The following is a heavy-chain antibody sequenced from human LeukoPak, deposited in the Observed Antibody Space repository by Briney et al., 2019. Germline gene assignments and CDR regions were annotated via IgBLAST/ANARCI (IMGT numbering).Heavy chain of an antibody. CDR2: INAGNGNT. Sequence: GASVKVSCRASGYTFTSYAMHWVRQAPGQRLEWMGWINAGNGNTKYSQKFQGRVTITRDTSASTAYMELSSLRSEDTAVYYCAREGLSGGSGSYSRILQYNWFDPWGQGTLVTVSS. V-gene: IGHV1-3*01. CDR1: GYTFTSYA. D-gene: IGHD3-10*01. CDR3: AREGLSGGSGSYSRILQYNWFDP. J-gene: IGHJ5*02.